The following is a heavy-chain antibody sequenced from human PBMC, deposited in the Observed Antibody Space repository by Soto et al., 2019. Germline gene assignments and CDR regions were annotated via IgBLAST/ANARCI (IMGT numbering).Heavy chain of an antibody. J-gene: IGHJ6*02. CDR2: IYYSGST. D-gene: IGHD6-19*01. CDR1: GGSVSSGSYY. V-gene: IGHV4-61*01. Sequence: QVQLQESGPGLVKPSETLSLTCTVSGGSVSSGSYYWSWIRQPPGKGLEGIGYIYYSGSTKYNPSLRSRVTVSVDTSKNQSSRELSSVAAADTAVYYCARGIGGWYHGRYYYGMDVWGQGTTVTVSS. CDR3: ARGIGGWYHGRYYYGMDV.